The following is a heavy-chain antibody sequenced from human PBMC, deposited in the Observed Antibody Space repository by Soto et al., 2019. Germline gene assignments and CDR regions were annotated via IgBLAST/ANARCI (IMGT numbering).Heavy chain of an antibody. J-gene: IGHJ6*02. Sequence: PGGSLRLSCAASGFTFSSYEMNWVRQAPGKGLEWVSYISSSGSTIYYADSVKGRFTISRDNAKNSLYLQMNSLRAEDTAVYYCARDRVNWNDYGMDVWGQGTTVTVSS. V-gene: IGHV3-48*03. D-gene: IGHD1-1*01. CDR2: ISSSGSTI. CDR1: GFTFSSYE. CDR3: ARDRVNWNDYGMDV.